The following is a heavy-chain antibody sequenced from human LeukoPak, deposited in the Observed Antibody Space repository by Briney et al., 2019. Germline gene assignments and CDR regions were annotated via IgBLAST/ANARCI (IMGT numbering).Heavy chain of an antibody. CDR2: FDPEDGET. CDR3: ASPPGYCTNGVCYGAFDI. J-gene: IGHJ3*02. CDR1: GYTLTELS. Sequence: ASVTVSCKVSGYTLTELSMHWVRQAPGKGLEGMRGFDPEDGETIYAQKFQGRVTMTEDTSTDTAYMELSSLRSEDTAVYYCASPPGYCTNGVCYGAFDIWGQGTMVTVSS. V-gene: IGHV1-24*01. D-gene: IGHD2-8*01.